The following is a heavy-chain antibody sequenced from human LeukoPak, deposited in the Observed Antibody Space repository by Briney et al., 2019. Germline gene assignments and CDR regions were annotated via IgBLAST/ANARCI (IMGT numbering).Heavy chain of an antibody. CDR3: ARDINGYYYDSHGYYPTDL. D-gene: IGHD3-22*01. CDR2: ISVYNGNT. CDR1: GYIFTSYG. Sequence: ASVKVSCKASGYIFTSYGISWVRQPPGQGLEWMGWISVYNGNTNYPQRLQGSVTMTTDTSTTTAYMELRSLRSDDTAVYYCARDINGYYYDSHGYYPTDLWGQGTLVTVSS. V-gene: IGHV1-18*01. J-gene: IGHJ5*02.